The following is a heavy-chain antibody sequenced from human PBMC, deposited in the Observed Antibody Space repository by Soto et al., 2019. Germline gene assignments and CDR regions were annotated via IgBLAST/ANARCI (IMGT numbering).Heavy chain of an antibody. D-gene: IGHD6-19*01. CDR1: GLTFSSYS. Sequence: EVQLVESGGGLVKPGGSLRLSCAASGLTFSSYSMHWVRQAPGKGLEWVSSISSSSSYIYYADSVKGRFTISRDNAKNSLYLQMNSLRAEDTSVYYCARVDGSGWCHFVYWGEGTLVTVSS. V-gene: IGHV3-21*01. J-gene: IGHJ4*02. CDR2: ISSSSSYI. CDR3: ARVDGSGWCHFVY.